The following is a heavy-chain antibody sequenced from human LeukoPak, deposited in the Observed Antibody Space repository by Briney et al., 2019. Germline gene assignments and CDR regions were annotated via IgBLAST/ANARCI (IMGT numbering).Heavy chain of an antibody. CDR1: GFTFSSYA. V-gene: IGHV3-48*01. CDR3: ARAGFSFSDYSGSFFDY. D-gene: IGHD3-10*01. J-gene: IGHJ4*02. CDR2: ISSSGSTI. Sequence: GGSLRLSCATSGFTFSSYAMSWVRQAPGKGLEWVSYISSSGSTIYYADSVKGRFTISRDNAKNSLYLQMNSPRAEDTAVYYCARAGFSFSDYSGSFFDYWGQGTLVTVSS.